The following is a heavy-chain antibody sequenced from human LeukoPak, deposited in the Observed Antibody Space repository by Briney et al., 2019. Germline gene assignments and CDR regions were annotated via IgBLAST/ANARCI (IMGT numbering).Heavy chain of an antibody. D-gene: IGHD6-19*01. CDR1: GFTFRNYW. CDR2: IKQDGSEK. Sequence: SGGSLRLSCAASGFTFRNYWMSWVRQAPGKGLEWVANIKQDGSEKYYVDSVKGRFTISRDNAKNSLYLQMNSLRAEDTAVYYCAKDERRIAVAGTLDYWGQGTLVTVSS. J-gene: IGHJ4*02. V-gene: IGHV3-7*01. CDR3: AKDERRIAVAGTLDY.